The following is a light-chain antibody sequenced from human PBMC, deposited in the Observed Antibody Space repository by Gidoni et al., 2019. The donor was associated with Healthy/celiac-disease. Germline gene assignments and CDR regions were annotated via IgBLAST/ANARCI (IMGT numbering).Light chain of an antibody. V-gene: IGKV1-33*01. CDR1: QDISNY. Sequence: DIQMTQSPSSLSASVGDRVTITCQASQDISNYLNWYQQKPGKAPKLLIYDASNLETGVPSRFSGSGSGTDFTCTISSLQPEDIATYYCQQYDNLITFXGXTKVEIK. CDR2: DAS. CDR3: QQYDNLIT. J-gene: IGKJ4*01.